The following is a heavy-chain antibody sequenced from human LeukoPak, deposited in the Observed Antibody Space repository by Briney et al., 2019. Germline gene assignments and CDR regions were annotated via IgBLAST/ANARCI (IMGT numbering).Heavy chain of an antibody. CDR3: ARGLRLTTNYFDY. CDR2: VYSTGTT. D-gene: IGHD4-11*01. J-gene: IGHJ4*02. Sequence: SETLSLTCAVSGGSVSSYNYYWGWIRQPPGKGLEWIGTVYSTGTTYYNPSLKSRVTISVDTAKSQVYLKLTSVTAADTAVYYCARGLRLTTNYFDYWGQGTLVAVSS. V-gene: IGHV4-39*07. CDR1: GGSVSSYNYY.